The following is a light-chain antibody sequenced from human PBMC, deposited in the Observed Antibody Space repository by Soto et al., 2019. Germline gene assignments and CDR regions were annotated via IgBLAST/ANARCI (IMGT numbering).Light chain of an antibody. CDR3: QQYDDVPPT. CDR2: DAS. CDR1: QEISNY. J-gene: IGKJ3*01. V-gene: IGKV1-33*01. Sequence: DIQMTQSPSSLSASVGDRVTITCQASQEISNYLNWYQQKPGKAPELLIYDASNLETGVPSRFSGSGSGTDFTFTISSLQPEDFATYYCQQYDDVPPTFGPGTKVDF.